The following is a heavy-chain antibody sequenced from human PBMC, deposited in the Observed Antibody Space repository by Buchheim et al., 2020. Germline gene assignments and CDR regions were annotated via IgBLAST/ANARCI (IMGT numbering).Heavy chain of an antibody. CDR3: ARDREYYDFWSGYYTARGSYYYYGMDV. V-gene: IGHV3-33*01. Sequence: QVQLVESGGGVVQPGRSLRLSCAASGFTFSSYGMHWVRQAPGKGLEWVAVIWYDGSNKYYADSVKGRFTISRDNSKNTLYLQMNSLRAEDTAVYYCARDREYYDFWSGYYTARGSYYYYGMDVWGQGTT. J-gene: IGHJ6*02. CDR2: IWYDGSNK. D-gene: IGHD3-3*01. CDR1: GFTFSSYG.